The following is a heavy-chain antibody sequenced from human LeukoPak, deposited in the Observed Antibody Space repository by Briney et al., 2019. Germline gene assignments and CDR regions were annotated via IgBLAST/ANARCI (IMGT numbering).Heavy chain of an antibody. J-gene: IGHJ5*02. CDR1: GDSISSGDYS. D-gene: IGHD3-10*01. V-gene: IGHV4-30-2*01. CDR3: ARELWFVNAPGSWLDL. CDR2: IFHSGNS. Sequence: SETLSLTCAVSGDSISSGDYSWSWLRQPPGKGLEWIGYIFHSGNSYYNPSLKSRATISVDKSKNQFSLRLTSVTAADTAVYYCARELWFVNAPGSWLDLWGQGTLVTVSS.